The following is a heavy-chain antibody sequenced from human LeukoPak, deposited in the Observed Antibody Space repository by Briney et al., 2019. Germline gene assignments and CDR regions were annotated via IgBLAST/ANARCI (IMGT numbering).Heavy chain of an antibody. D-gene: IGHD2-21*02. CDR3: ARTARTSPWYFDL. CDR2: IYPGDSDT. V-gene: IGHV5-51*01. Sequence: GASVSVSYTPSEHSFTTYWIGWVRQMPGKGLEWMGIIYPGDSDTRYSPSCQGQVTISADKSISTAYLQWSSVKASDTAMYYCARTARTSPWYFDLWGRGTLVTVSS. CDR1: EHSFTTYW. J-gene: IGHJ2*01.